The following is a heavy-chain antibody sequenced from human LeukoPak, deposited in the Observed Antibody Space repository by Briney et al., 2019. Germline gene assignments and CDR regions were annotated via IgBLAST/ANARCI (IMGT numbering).Heavy chain of an antibody. CDR3: ARAVRYFDWLLYYYYYMDV. J-gene: IGHJ6*03. CDR2: INPNSGGT. CDR1: GYTFTGYY. D-gene: IGHD3-9*01. Sequence: ASVKVSCKASGYTFTGYYMHWVRQAPGQGLEWMGWINPNSGGTNYAQKFQGRVTMTRDTSISTAYMELSRLRSDDTAVYYCARAVRYFDWLLYYYYYMDVWGKGTTVTVSS. V-gene: IGHV1-2*02.